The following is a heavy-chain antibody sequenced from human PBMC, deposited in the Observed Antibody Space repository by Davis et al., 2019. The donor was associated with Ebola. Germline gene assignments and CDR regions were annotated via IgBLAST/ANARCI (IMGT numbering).Heavy chain of an antibody. CDR2: IYPGDSDT. D-gene: IGHD5-18*01. V-gene: IGHV5-51*01. Sequence: GESLKISCKGSGYSFTSYWIGWVRQMPGKGLEWMGIIYPGDSDTRYSPSFQGQVTISADESISTAYLQWSSLKASDTAMYYCARGSGIQLWYPSLDVWGQGTTVTVSS. CDR3: ARGSGIQLWYPSLDV. CDR1: GYSFTSYW. J-gene: IGHJ6*02.